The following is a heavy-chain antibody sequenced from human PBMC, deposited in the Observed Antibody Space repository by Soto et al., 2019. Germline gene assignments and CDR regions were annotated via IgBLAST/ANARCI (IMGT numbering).Heavy chain of an antibody. Sequence: PSENLSLTCTVYDGSISRSSYYCGWIRQPQGKGLEWIGSIYYSGSTYYNPSLKSRVTISVDTSKNQFSLKLSSVTAADTAVYYCARLGSSGWSYYYYYGMDVWGQGTTVT. CDR1: DGSISRSSYY. D-gene: IGHD6-19*01. CDR3: ARLGSSGWSYYYYYGMDV. V-gene: IGHV4-39*01. J-gene: IGHJ6*02. CDR2: IYYSGST.